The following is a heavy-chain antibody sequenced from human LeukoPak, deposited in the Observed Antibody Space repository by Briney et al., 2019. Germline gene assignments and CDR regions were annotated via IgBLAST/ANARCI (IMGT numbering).Heavy chain of an antibody. CDR2: IIPILGIA. D-gene: IGHD3-22*01. CDR3: ALRTLANYYDSSGSLFGY. Sequence: GASVKVSCKASGCTFSSYAINWVRQAPGQGLEWMGRIIPILGIANYAQKFQGRVTITTDKSTSTAYRELSSLSSEDTAVYYCALRTLANYYDSSGSLFGYWGQGTLVTVSS. V-gene: IGHV1-69*04. J-gene: IGHJ4*02. CDR1: GCTFSSYA.